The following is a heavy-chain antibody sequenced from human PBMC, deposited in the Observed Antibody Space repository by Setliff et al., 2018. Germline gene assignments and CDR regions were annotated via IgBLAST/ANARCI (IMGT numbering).Heavy chain of an antibody. V-gene: IGHV1-24*01. Sequence: APVKVSCKVSGYTLTELSMHWVRQAPGKGLEWMGGFDPEDGETIYAQKFQGRVTMTEDTSTDTAYMELSSLRSEDTAVYYCATGAGLLWFEEYRDLDYWGQGTLVTVS. CDR2: FDPEDGET. CDR3: ATGAGLLWFEEYRDLDY. CDR1: GYTLTELS. J-gene: IGHJ4*02. D-gene: IGHD3-10*01.